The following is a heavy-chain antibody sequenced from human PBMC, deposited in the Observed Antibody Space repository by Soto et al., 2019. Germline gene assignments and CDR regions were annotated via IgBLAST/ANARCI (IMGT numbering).Heavy chain of an antibody. Sequence: SETLALTCSVSGGTISGYYWTWIRQPPGKGLEWVGYIFYRGGTNYNPSLKSRVTISVDTSKNQFSLKLSSVTAPDTALDYCARLGSHGYSPAYWGRGTLVTVSS. CDR1: GGTISGYY. CDR3: ARLGSHGYSPAY. J-gene: IGHJ4*01. V-gene: IGHV4-59*01. CDR2: IFYRGGT. D-gene: IGHD2-21*01.